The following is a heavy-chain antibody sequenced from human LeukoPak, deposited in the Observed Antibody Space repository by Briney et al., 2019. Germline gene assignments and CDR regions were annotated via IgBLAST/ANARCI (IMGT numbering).Heavy chain of an antibody. J-gene: IGHJ4*02. D-gene: IGHD3-22*01. CDR1: GFTFTNAW. CDR3: TKYYYDSSGYLYYFDY. V-gene: IGHV3-15*01. CDR2: IKSKTDGGTA. Sequence: PGGSLRLSCAASGFTFTNAWMSWVRQAPGKGLEWGGRIKSKTDGGTADYAAPVKGRFTISRDDSKNTLYLQMNSLKTEDTAVYYCTKYYYDSSGYLYYFDYWGQGTLVTVSS.